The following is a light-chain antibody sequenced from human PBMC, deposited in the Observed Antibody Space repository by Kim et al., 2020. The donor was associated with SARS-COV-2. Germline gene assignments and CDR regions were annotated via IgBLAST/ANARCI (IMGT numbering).Light chain of an antibody. V-gene: IGLV3-1*01. CDR1: KLGDKY. CDR3: QAWDSSTVV. CDR2: QDS. J-gene: IGLJ2*01. Sequence: SYELTQAPSVSVSPGQTASITCSGDKLGDKYACWYQQKPGQSPVLVIYQDSKRPSGIPERLSGSNSGNTATLTISGTQAMDEADYYCQAWDSSTVVFGGG.